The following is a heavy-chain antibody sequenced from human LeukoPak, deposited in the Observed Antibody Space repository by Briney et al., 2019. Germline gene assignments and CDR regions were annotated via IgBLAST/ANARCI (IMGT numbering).Heavy chain of an antibody. CDR3: ARDGYSSGWAPDY. V-gene: IGHV4-59*11. D-gene: IGHD6-19*01. J-gene: IGHJ4*02. Sequence: PSETLSLTCTVSGVSFTSHYWTWIRQSPGTGLEWIGYISYTGGTNYNPSLKSRVTMSVDTSKNQFSLKLSSVTAADTAVYYCARDGYSSGWAPDYWGQGTLVTVSS. CDR1: GVSFTSHY. CDR2: ISYTGGT.